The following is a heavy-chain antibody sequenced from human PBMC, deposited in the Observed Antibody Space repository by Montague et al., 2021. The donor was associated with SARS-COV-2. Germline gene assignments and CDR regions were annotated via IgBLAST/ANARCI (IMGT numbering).Heavy chain of an antibody. D-gene: IGHD3-9*01. J-gene: IGHJ6*02. CDR1: GGSISSSSYY. CDR2: IYYSGXT. V-gene: IGHV4-39*01. Sequence: SETLSLTCTVSGGSISSSSYYWGWIRQPPGKGLEWIGSIYYSGXTXYXXXXKXRVTISVDTSKNQFSLKLSSVTAADTAVYYCARQDDILTGYYYYGMDVWGQGNTVTVSS. CDR3: ARQDDILTGYYYYGMDV.